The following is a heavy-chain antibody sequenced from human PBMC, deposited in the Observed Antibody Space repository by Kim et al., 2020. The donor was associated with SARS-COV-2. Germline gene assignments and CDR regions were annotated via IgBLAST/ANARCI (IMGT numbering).Heavy chain of an antibody. Sequence: GGSLRLSCAASGFTFSSYAMSWVRQAPGKGLEWVSAISGSGGSTYYADSVKGRFTISRDNSKNTLYLQMNSLRAEDTAVYYCAKGYSSIQYYYGMDVWGQGTTVTVSS. CDR1: GFTFSSYA. V-gene: IGHV3-23*01. CDR3: AKGYSSIQYYYGMDV. J-gene: IGHJ6*02. D-gene: IGHD6-13*01. CDR2: ISGSGGST.